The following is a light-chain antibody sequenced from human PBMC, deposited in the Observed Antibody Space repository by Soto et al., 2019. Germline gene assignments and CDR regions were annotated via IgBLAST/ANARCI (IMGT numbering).Light chain of an antibody. V-gene: IGLV4-69*01. Sequence: QSVLTQSPSASASLGASVKLTCTLSSGHSSYAIAWHQQQPEKGPRYLMKLNGDGSHSKGDGIPDRFSGSSSGTERYITISSLQSEDEADYYCQTWGTGIGVFGGGTKLTVL. CDR3: QTWGTGIGV. CDR2: LNGDGSH. CDR1: SGHSSYA. J-gene: IGLJ2*01.